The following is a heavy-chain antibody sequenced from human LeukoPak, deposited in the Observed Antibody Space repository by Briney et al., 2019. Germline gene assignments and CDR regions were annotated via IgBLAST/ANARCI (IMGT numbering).Heavy chain of an antibody. Sequence: SETLSLTCAVYGGSFSGYYWSWIRQPPGKGLEWIGEINHSGSTNYNPSLKSRVTISVDTSKNQFSLKLSSVTAADTAVYYCARGCRDGHNFAPNYYYGMDVWGQGTTITVSS. J-gene: IGHJ6*02. V-gene: IGHV4-34*01. CDR2: INHSGST. CDR3: ARGCRDGHNFAPNYYYGMDV. CDR1: GGSFSGYY. D-gene: IGHD5-24*01.